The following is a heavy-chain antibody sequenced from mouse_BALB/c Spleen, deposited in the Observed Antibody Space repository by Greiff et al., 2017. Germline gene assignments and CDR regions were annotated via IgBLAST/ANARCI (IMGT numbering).Heavy chain of an antibody. D-gene: IGHD1-1*01. V-gene: IGHV5-6-5*01. CDR3: ARGEGYYGGFAY. J-gene: IGHJ3*01. Sequence: SVKGRFTISRDNARNILYLQMSSLRSEDTAMYYCARGEGYYGGFAYWGQGTLVTVSA.